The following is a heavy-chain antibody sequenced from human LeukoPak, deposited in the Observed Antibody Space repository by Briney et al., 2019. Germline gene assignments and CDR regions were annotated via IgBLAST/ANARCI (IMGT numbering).Heavy chain of an antibody. CDR2: IKQDGSEK. CDR1: GFTFSIYW. CDR3: ARVHQGIGEPPNYFDY. Sequence: GGSLRLSCAASGFTFSIYWMSWVRQAPGEGREWVANIKQDGSEKYYVDSVKGRFTISRDNAKNSLYLQMNSLRAEDTAVYYCARVHQGIGEPPNYFDYWGQGTLVTVSS. J-gene: IGHJ4*02. V-gene: IGHV3-7*04. D-gene: IGHD3-10*01.